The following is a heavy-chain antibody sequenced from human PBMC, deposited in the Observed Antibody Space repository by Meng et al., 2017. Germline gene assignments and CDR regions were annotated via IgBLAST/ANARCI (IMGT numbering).Heavy chain of an antibody. V-gene: IGHV1-58*01. Sequence: SVKVSCKASGFTFTSSAVQWVRQARGQRLEWIGWIVVGSGNTNYAQKFQERVTITRDMSTSTAYMELSSLRSEDTAVYYRAARGGATDSSSWYDFDYWGQGTLVTVSS. J-gene: IGHJ4*02. D-gene: IGHD6-13*01. CDR1: GFTFTSSA. CDR2: IVVGSGNT. CDR3: AARGGATDSSSWYDFDY.